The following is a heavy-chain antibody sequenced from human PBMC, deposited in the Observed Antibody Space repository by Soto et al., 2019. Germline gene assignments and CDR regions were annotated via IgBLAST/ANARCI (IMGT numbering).Heavy chain of an antibody. CDR1: GYTFTGYY. J-gene: IGHJ4*02. V-gene: IGHV1-2*02. CDR3: AVGMLPSYYYDSSGYYDGGPFDY. D-gene: IGHD3-22*01. Sequence: VKFSCKASGYTFTGYYMHWVRQAPGQGLEWMGWINPNSGGTNYAQKFQGRVTMTRDTSISTAYMELSRLRSDDTAVYYCAVGMLPSYYYDSSGYYDGGPFDYWGQGTLVTVSS. CDR2: INPNSGGT.